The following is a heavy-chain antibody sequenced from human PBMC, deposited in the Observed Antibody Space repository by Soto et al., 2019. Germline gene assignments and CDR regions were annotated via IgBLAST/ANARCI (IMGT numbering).Heavy chain of an antibody. V-gene: IGHV4-39*07. CDR1: GVSITTSSYF. Sequence: PSETLSLTCTVSGVSITTSSYFWGWIRQPPGKGLEWIGSMYYSGSTYYNPSLKSRVTISVDTSKNQFSLKLSSVTAADTAVYYCAGTGGNFEYWGQGTLLTVSS. CDR3: AGTGGNFEY. CDR2: MYYSGST. J-gene: IGHJ4*02. D-gene: IGHD2-15*01.